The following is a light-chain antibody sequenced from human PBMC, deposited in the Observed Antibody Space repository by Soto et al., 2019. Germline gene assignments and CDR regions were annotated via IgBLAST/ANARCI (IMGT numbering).Light chain of an antibody. CDR1: NYNIGKNS. J-gene: IGLJ3*02. CDR2: LNT. V-gene: IGLV1-47*01. Sequence: QAVVTQPPSASGTPGQRVTISCSGVNYNIGKNSVYWYQQFPGTAPKLLIFLNTQRPSGVPDRFSASKSGTSASLAISGLRSEDEADYYCAAWDDSLSGWVFGGGTKLTVL. CDR3: AAWDDSLSGWV.